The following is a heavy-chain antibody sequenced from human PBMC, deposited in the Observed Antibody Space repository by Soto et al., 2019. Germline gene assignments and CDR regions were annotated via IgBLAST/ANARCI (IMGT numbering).Heavy chain of an antibody. CDR3: ASPGVLMITFGGVTAFDD. D-gene: IGHD3-16*01. J-gene: IGHJ4*02. CDR2: ISGSGGST. V-gene: IGHV3-23*01. Sequence: PGGSLRLSCAASGFTFSSYAMSWVRQAPGKGLEWVSAISGSGGSTYYADSVKGRFTISRDNSKNTLYLQMNSLRAEDTAVYYCASPGVLMITFGGVTAFDDWGQGTLVTVDS. CDR1: GFTFSSYA.